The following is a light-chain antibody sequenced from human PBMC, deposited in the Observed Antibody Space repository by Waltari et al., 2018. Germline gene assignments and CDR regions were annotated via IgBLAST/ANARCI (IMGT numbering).Light chain of an antibody. Sequence: SSELTQDPAVSVALGQTVRITCQGDRLRDYYASWYQQKAGQAPVLVIHGENKRPSGIPDRFSGSRSGNTASLTITGARAGDEADYYCNSRDSSGNVVFGAGTKVTVL. J-gene: IGLJ2*01. CDR2: GEN. CDR1: RLRDYY. V-gene: IGLV3-19*01. CDR3: NSRDSSGNVV.